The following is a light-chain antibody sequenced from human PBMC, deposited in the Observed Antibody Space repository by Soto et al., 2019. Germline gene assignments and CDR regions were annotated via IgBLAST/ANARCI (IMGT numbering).Light chain of an antibody. CDR3: QQYCSTPYT. V-gene: IGKV3-20*01. Sequence: TQSPCTLSLSPGERATLSCRASQSVSNNYLAWYKQRPGHAPRLLIYGASKRATGIPAKFSGSGSGTDFTLSVNRLEPEDVAVYYYQQYCSTPYTFGQGTKLEI. CDR2: GAS. CDR1: QSVSNNY. J-gene: IGKJ2*01.